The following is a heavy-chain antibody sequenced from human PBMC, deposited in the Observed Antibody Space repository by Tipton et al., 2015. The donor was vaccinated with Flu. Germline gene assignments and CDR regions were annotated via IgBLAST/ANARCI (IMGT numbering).Heavy chain of an antibody. V-gene: IGHV4-38-2*02. Sequence: TLSLTCAVSGYSISSGYYWGWIRQPPGKGLEWIGSIYHSGSTYYNSSLKSRVTISVDTSQNQFSLKLSSVTAADTAVYYCARDPFATYMVRGVSGFDYWGQGTLVTVSS. J-gene: IGHJ4*02. CDR3: ARDPFATYMVRGVSGFDY. CDR2: IYHSGST. D-gene: IGHD3-10*01. CDR1: GYSISSGYY.